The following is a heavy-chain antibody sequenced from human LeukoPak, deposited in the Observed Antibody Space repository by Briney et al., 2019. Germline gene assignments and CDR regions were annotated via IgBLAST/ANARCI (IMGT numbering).Heavy chain of an antibody. Sequence: PSETLSLTCTVSGGSISIYYWSWIRQPAGKGLEWIGRFYTSGSTNYNPSLKSRVTMSVDTSKNQFSLKLTSVTAADTAMYYCARDRYGGIIDYWGQGTLVTVSS. D-gene: IGHD1-1*01. CDR3: ARDRYGGIIDY. CDR1: GGSISIYY. J-gene: IGHJ4*02. CDR2: FYTSGST. V-gene: IGHV4-4*07.